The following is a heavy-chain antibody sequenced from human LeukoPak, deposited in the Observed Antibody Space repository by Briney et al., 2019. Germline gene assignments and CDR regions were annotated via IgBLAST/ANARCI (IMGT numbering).Heavy chain of an antibody. CDR2: IYYSGST. J-gene: IGHJ5*02. CDR3: ARGRSNSSGWYWFDP. D-gene: IGHD6-19*01. CDR1: GGSISSSSYY. Sequence: MSSETLSLTCTVSGGSISSSSYYWGWIRQPPGKGLEWIGSIYYSGSTYYNPSLKSRVTISVDTSKNQFSLKLSSVTAADTAVYYCARGRSNSSGWYWFDPWGQGTLVTVSS. V-gene: IGHV4-39*01.